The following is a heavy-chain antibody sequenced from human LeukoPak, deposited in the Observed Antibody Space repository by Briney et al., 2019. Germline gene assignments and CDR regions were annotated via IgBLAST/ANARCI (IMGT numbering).Heavy chain of an antibody. CDR2: ISSSGSYI. V-gene: IGHV3-21*05. J-gene: IGHJ4*02. CDR1: GFTFSSYE. CDR3: AREPPYYYGSGSYCFDY. Sequence: GGSLRLSCAASGFTFSSYEMNWVRQAPGKGLEWVSYISSSGSYIYYADSVKGRFTISRDNAKNSLYLQMNSLRAEDTAVYYCAREPPYYYGSGSYCFDYWGQGTLVTVSS. D-gene: IGHD3-10*01.